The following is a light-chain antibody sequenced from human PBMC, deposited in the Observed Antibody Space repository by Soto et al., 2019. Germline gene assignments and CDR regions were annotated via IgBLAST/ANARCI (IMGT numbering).Light chain of an antibody. Sequence: QSALTQPASVAGSPGQSITISCTGASSHVGSYNLVSWYQHHPGKAPKLIIYEVGQRPSGVSNRFSGSKSGNTASLTISGLQAEDEADYYCGSYAGAGLGVFGGGTKVTVL. V-gene: IGLV2-23*02. CDR1: SSHVGSYNL. J-gene: IGLJ3*02. CDR2: EVG. CDR3: GSYAGAGLGV.